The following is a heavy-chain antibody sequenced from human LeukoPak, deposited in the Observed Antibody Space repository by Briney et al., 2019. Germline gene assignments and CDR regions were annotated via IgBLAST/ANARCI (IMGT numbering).Heavy chain of an antibody. CDR2: IKHSGST. CDR1: GGSLSGYY. Sequence: KPPETLSLTRAVYGGSLSGYYWSWIRPPPGKGLEWIGEIKHSGSTNYNPSLKCRVTISVDTSKNQFSLKLSSVTAADTAVYYCARTEYDILTGYRYYYYYMDVWGKGTTVTVSS. D-gene: IGHD3-9*01. CDR3: ARTEYDILTGYRYYYYYMDV. V-gene: IGHV4-34*01. J-gene: IGHJ6*03.